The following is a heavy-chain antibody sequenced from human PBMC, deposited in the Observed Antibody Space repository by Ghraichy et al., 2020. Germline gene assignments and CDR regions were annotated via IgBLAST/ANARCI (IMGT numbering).Heavy chain of an antibody. Sequence: SETLYLTCAVSGYSISSGYYWGWIRQPPGKGLEWIGSIYHSGSTYYNPSLKSRVTISVDTSKNQFSLKLSSVTAADTAVYYCARDESQWLVSGAFDIWGQGTMVTVSS. CDR2: IYHSGST. D-gene: IGHD6-19*01. J-gene: IGHJ3*02. CDR1: GYSISSGYY. CDR3: ARDESQWLVSGAFDI. V-gene: IGHV4-38-2*02.